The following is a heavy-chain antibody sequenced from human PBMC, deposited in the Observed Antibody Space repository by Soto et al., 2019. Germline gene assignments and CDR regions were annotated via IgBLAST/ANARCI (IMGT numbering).Heavy chain of an antibody. J-gene: IGHJ5*02. V-gene: IGHV5-51*01. D-gene: IGHD3-3*01. CDR2: IYPGASDT. CDR3: AGHPNDFCSGYFRRGWFDP. CDR1: GDSFSNYW. Sequence: PGESLKISCKGSGDSFSNYWIAWVRKMPGKGLEWMGIIYPGASDTSYSPSIQGQVTISDDTSINTVYLQWSSLKASDTAMYDCAGHPNDFCSGYFRRGWFDPWGQGPRVTVPS.